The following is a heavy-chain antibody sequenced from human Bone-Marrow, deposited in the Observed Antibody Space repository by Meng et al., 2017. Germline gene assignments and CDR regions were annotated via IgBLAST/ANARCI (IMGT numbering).Heavy chain of an antibody. V-gene: IGHV1-2*06. CDR3: ARDEDISAAGKLFGDY. Sequence: SVKVSCKASGYTLTAYYIHWVRQAPGQGLEWMGRINPNNDDTHYAQKFQGRVIMTRDTSINTAYMELTSLRSDDTAVYYCARDEDISAAGKLFGDYWGQGTLVTVSS. J-gene: IGHJ4*02. CDR2: INPNNDDT. D-gene: IGHD6-13*01. CDR1: GYTLTAYY.